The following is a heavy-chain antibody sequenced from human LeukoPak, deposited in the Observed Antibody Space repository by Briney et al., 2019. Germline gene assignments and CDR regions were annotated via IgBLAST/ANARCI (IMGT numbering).Heavy chain of an antibody. J-gene: IGHJ4*02. CDR2: MSNERSII. D-gene: IGHD2-8*01. CDR1: GFTFSGYS. V-gene: IGHV3-48*01. Sequence: GGSLRLSCAASGFTFSGYSMNWVRQAPGKGLEWISYMSNERSIIADSVKGRFTTSRDNAENSLYLQMNSLRAEDTAVYYCARDTNWSFDYWGQGILVTVSS. CDR3: ARDTNWSFDY.